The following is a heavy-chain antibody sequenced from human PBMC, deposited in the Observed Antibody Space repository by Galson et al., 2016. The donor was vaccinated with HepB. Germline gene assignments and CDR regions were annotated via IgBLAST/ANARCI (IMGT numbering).Heavy chain of an antibody. CDR3: ASVKGWSTSGQDYYFDY. V-gene: IGHV1-69*13. CDR1: GGIFSNYA. Sequence: SVKVSCKASGGIFSNYAISWVRQAPGQGLEWMGGIIPMFGTTNYANYAQKFQVRVTISADESTSTAYMELSSLRSEDTAAYYCASVKGWSTSGQDYYFDYWGQGTLVTGSS. CDR2: IIPMFGTTNYA. D-gene: IGHD6-19*01. J-gene: IGHJ4*02.